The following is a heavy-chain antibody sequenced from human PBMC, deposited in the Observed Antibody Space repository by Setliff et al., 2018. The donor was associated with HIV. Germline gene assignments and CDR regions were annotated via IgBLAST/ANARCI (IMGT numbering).Heavy chain of an antibody. CDR3: VRGGQYYRSTYYYYYMDV. J-gene: IGHJ6*03. CDR2: ITPISGTA. Sequence: GASVKVSCKASGGTFSSYGISWVRQAPGQGLEWMGGITPISGTANYAQKFQGRVTIAADELTSTAYMELSSLRSEDTAVYYCVRGGQYYRSTYYYYYMDVWGKGTTVTVS. D-gene: IGHD3-16*02. V-gene: IGHV1-69*13. CDR1: GGTFSSYG.